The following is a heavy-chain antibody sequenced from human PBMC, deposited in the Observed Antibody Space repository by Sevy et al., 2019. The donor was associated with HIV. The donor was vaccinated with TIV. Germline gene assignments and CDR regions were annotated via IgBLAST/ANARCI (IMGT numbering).Heavy chain of an antibody. Sequence: SETLSLTCTVSGGSISSGAYYWSWIRQHPGKGLEWIGYIYYSGSTYYNPSLKSRVTVSVDTSKNQFSLKLSSVTAADTAVYYCAGVGDFWSGTPGNFVYWGQGTLVTVSS. CDR1: GGSISSGAYY. D-gene: IGHD3-3*01. CDR2: IYYSGST. CDR3: AGVGDFWSGTPGNFVY. J-gene: IGHJ4*02. V-gene: IGHV4-31*03.